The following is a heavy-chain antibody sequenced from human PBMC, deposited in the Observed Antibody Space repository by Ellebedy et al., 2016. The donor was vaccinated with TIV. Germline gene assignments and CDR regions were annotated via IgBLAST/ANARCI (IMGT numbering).Heavy chain of an antibody. D-gene: IGHD4-17*01. V-gene: IGHV3-21*01. Sequence: GGSLRLXXAASGFTLSDYSMNWGRQAPGKGLEWVSSITSSSSYIFYADSVKGRFTISRDNAKNSVYLQMNSLRGEDTALYYCAGNSYGDSPLNAFNIWGQGTMVAVSS. CDR3: AGNSYGDSPLNAFNI. CDR1: GFTLSDYS. J-gene: IGHJ3*02. CDR2: ITSSSSYI.